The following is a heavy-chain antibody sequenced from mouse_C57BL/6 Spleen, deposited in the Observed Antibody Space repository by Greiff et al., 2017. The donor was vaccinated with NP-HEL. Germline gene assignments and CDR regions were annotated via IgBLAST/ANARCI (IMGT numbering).Heavy chain of an antibody. J-gene: IGHJ1*03. CDR2: INPNNGGT. Sequence: VQLQQSGPELVKPGASVKMSCKASGYTFTDYNMHWVKQSHGKSLEWIGYINPNNGGTSYNQKFKGKATLTVNKSSSTAYMELRSLTSEDSAVYYCARPHYYGSSYGWYFDVWGTGTTVTVSS. CDR3: ARPHYYGSSYGWYFDV. CDR1: GYTFTDYN. D-gene: IGHD1-1*01. V-gene: IGHV1-22*01.